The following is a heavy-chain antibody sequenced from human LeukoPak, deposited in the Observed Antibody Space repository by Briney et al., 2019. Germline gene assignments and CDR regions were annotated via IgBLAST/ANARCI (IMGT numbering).Heavy chain of an antibody. CDR2: ISAYNGNT. Sequence: ASVKVSCKASGYTFTSYGISWVRQAPGQGLEWKGWISAYNGNTNYAQKLQGRVTMTTDTSTSTAYMELRSLRSDDTAVYYCARPVLRYFDGGYYFDYWGQGTLVTVSS. J-gene: IGHJ4*02. D-gene: IGHD3-9*01. CDR1: GYTFTSYG. V-gene: IGHV1-18*01. CDR3: ARPVLRYFDGGYYFDY.